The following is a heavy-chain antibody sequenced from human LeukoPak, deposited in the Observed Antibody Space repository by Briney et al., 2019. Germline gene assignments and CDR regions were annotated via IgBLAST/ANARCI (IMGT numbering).Heavy chain of an antibody. CDR2: IYSGGST. CDR1: AFTVSSNY. J-gene: IGHJ1*01. Sequence: PGGSLRLSCAASAFTVSSNYMSWVRQAPGKGLEWVSVIYSGGSTYYADSVKGRFTISRDNSKNTLYLQMNSLRAEDTAVYYCARGREYYDFQHWGQGTLVTVSS. CDR3: ARGREYYDFQH. V-gene: IGHV3-66*01. D-gene: IGHD3-10*01.